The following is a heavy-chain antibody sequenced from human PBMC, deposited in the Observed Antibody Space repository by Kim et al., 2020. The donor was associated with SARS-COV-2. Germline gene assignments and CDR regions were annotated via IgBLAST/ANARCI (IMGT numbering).Heavy chain of an antibody. D-gene: IGHD3-10*01. Sequence: SETLSLTCTVSGGSISSGGYYWSWIRQHPGKGLEWIGYIYYSGSTYYNPSLKSRVTISVDTSKNQFSLKLSSVTAADTAVYYCARGESITMVRGLFDYWGQGTLVTVSS. CDR3: ARGESITMVRGLFDY. V-gene: IGHV4-31*03. CDR2: IYYSGST. CDR1: GGSISSGGYY. J-gene: IGHJ4*02.